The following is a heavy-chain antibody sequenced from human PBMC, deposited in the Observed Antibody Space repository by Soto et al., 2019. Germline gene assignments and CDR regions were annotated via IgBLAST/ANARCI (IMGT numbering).Heavy chain of an antibody. Sequence: QVQLVQSGAEVKKPGSSVKVSCRASGGTFNSHTISWVRQAPGQGLEWMGGIMPMFGATNYARKFQGRLTMTANESTTTAYMEVSSLTSDDTAVYYCAGEGVPSSMFLLWMGYLYYGLDVWGQGTTVIVSS. CDR2: IMPMFGAT. CDR3: AGEGVPSSMFLLWMGYLYYGLDV. J-gene: IGHJ6*01. D-gene: IGHD2-2*01. CDR1: GGTFNSHT. V-gene: IGHV1-69*12.